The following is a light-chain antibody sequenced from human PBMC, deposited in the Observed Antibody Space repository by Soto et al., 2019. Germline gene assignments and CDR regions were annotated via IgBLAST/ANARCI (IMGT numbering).Light chain of an antibody. J-gene: IGKJ2*02. CDR1: QSISTY. CDR2: AAS. V-gene: IGKV1-39*01. Sequence: DIQMTQSPSSLSASVGDRVTITCRASQSISTYLNWYQQKPGRAPKLLIYAASSLQSGVPSRFSGSGYGTYFTLTIDILHPEDFATSYCQQGSSTPLTCTFGQGTKLEIK. CDR3: QQGSSTPLTCT.